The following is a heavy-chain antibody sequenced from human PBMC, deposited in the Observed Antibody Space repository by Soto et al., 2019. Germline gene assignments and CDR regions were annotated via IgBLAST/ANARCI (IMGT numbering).Heavy chain of an antibody. D-gene: IGHD3-9*01. J-gene: IGHJ3*02. V-gene: IGHV3-30-3*01. CDR3: ARDSPYDILTVPNSDAFDI. CDR2: ISYDGSNK. Sequence: GGSLGLSCAASGFTFSSYAMHWVRQSPGKGLEWVAVISYDGSNKYYADSVKGRFTISRDNSKNTLYLQMNSLRAEDTAVYYCARDSPYDILTVPNSDAFDIWGQGTMVTVSS. CDR1: GFTFSSYA.